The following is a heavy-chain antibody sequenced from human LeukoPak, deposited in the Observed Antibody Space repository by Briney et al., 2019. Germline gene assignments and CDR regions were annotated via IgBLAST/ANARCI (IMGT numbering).Heavy chain of an antibody. Sequence: SETLSLTCTVSGGSISSSSYYWGWIRQPPEKGLEWIGSIYYSGSTYYNPSLKSRVTISVDTSKNQFSLKLSSVTAADTAVYYCASRDSSIAARRFDYWGHGTLVTVSS. D-gene: IGHD6-6*01. CDR3: ASRDSSIAARRFDY. J-gene: IGHJ4*01. V-gene: IGHV4-39*01. CDR2: IYYSGST. CDR1: GGSISSSSYY.